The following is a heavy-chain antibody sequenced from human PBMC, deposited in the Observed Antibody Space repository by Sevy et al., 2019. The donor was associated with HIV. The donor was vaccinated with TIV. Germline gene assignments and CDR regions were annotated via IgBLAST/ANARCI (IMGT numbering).Heavy chain of an antibody. J-gene: IGHJ5*02. CDR3: ARDQHDYAGNLLTGWFDP. CDR1: GFTFSSYA. CDR2: ISYDGSNK. D-gene: IGHD4-17*01. Sequence: GGSLRLSCAASGFTFSSYAMHWVRQAPGKGLEWVAIISYDGSNKYYADSVKGRSTISRDNSKNTLYPQMSSLRAEDTAMYYCARDQHDYAGNLLTGWFDPWGQGILVTVSS. V-gene: IGHV3-30-3*01.